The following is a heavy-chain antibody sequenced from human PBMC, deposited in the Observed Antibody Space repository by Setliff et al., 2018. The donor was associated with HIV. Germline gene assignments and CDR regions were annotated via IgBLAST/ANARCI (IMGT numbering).Heavy chain of an antibody. V-gene: IGHV4-59*08. Sequence: SETLSLTCTVSGGSISSYYWTWLRQFSGKGLEWIGFIFYTGSTTYNPSLNSRVTISVDTSKNQFSLKVTSVTAADTAVYYCGRQVPVPGVAVTPIDYWGQGTLVTVSS. CDR1: GGSISSYY. D-gene: IGHD3-22*01. J-gene: IGHJ4*02. CDR2: IFYTGST. CDR3: GRQVPVPGVAVTPIDY.